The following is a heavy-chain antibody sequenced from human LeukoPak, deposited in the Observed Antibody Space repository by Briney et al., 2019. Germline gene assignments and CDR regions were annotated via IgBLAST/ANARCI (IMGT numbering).Heavy chain of an antibody. V-gene: IGHV3-7*01. CDR1: GFTFSNYW. Sequence: GGSLRLSCAASGFTFSNYWMNWVRQAPGKGLEWVANIKEDGSEKNYVDSVKGRFAISRDNARNSLYLQMNSLRAEDTAIYYCVRDAYGGRGEFDYWGQGTLVTVSS. J-gene: IGHJ4*02. CDR2: IKEDGSEK. D-gene: IGHD3-16*01. CDR3: VRDAYGGRGEFDY.